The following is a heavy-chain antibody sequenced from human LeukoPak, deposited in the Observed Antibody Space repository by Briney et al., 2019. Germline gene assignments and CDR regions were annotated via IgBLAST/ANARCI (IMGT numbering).Heavy chain of an antibody. Sequence: SVKVSCKASGGTFSSYAISWVRQAPGQGLEWMGGIIPIFGTANYAQKFQGRVTITADESTSTAYMELSSLRSEDTAVYYCARDDRVGATEEGSWNYWGQGTLVTVSS. J-gene: IGHJ4*02. CDR3: ARDDRVGATEEGSWNY. V-gene: IGHV1-69*13. CDR2: IIPIFGTA. CDR1: GGTFSSYA. D-gene: IGHD1-26*01.